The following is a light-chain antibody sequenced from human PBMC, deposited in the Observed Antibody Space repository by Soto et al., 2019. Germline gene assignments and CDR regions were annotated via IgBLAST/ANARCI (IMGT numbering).Light chain of an antibody. CDR1: QSVSSS. V-gene: IGKV3-11*01. Sequence: EIVLTQSPATLSLSPGERATLSCRASQSVSSSLAWYQQKPGQAPRLLIFDASTRATGIPARFSGSGSGTDFTLTIRSLEPEYFAVYYCQQRSNSYTFGQGTKLEI. CDR2: DAS. CDR3: QQRSNSYT. J-gene: IGKJ2*01.